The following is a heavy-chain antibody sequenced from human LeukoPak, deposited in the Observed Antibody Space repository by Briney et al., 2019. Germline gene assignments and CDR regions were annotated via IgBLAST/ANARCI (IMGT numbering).Heavy chain of an antibody. CDR3: AKGREMATISNGMDV. CDR1: GFTFSSYG. J-gene: IGHJ6*02. CDR2: ISYDGSNK. D-gene: IGHD5-24*01. Sequence: GGSLRLSCAASGFTFSSYGMHWVRQAPGKGLEWVAVISYDGSNKYYADSVKGRFTISRDNSKNTLYLQMNSLRDEDTAVYYCAKGREMATISNGMDVWGQGTTVTVSS. V-gene: IGHV3-30*18.